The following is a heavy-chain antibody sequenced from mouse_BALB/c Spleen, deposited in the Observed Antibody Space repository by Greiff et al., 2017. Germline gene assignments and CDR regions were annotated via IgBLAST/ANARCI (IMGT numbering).Heavy chain of an antibody. D-gene: IGHD2-4*01. CDR3: TRLDDYDGAMDY. Sequence: QVQLQQPGAELVRPGASVKLSCKASGYTFTSYWINWVKQRPGQGLEWIGNIYPSDSYTNYNQKFKDKATLTVDKSSSTAYMQLSSPTSEDSAVYYCTRLDDYDGAMDYWGQGTSVTVSS. J-gene: IGHJ4*01. CDR1: GYTFTSYW. V-gene: IGHV1-69*02. CDR2: IYPSDSYT.